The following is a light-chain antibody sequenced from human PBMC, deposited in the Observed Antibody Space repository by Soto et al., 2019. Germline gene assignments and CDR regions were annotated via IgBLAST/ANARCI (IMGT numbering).Light chain of an antibody. Sequence: QSALTQPASVSGSPGQSITISCTGTSSDIGAYNFVSWYQQHPGKAPKLMLYDVNIRPSGVSNRFSGSKSGNTASLTISGLQAEDEADYHCTSWTTSTTMIFAGGTKLTVL. J-gene: IGLJ2*01. CDR3: TSWTTSTTMI. V-gene: IGLV2-14*03. CDR2: DVN. CDR1: SSDIGAYNF.